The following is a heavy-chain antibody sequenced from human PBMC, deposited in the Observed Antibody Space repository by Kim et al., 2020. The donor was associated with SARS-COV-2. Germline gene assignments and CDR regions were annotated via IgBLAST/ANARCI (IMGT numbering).Heavy chain of an antibody. CDR1: GFTFSSYW. CDR2: IKSDGSTT. D-gene: IGHD6-13*01. J-gene: IGHJ4*02. CDR3: ARELMSAGAH. V-gene: IGHV3-74*01. Sequence: GGSLRLSCAASGFTFSSYWMYWVRQAPGKGLVWISRIKSDGSTTGYADSVKGRFTISRDNAKNTLYLQMNSLRVEDTAVYYCARELMSAGAHWGQGTLITVSS.